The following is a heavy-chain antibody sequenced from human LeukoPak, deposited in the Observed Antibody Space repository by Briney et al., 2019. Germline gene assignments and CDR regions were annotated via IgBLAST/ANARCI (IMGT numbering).Heavy chain of an antibody. V-gene: IGHV3-74*01. CDR1: GFTFTTYS. CDR2: INSDGSIT. J-gene: IGHJ4*02. CDR3: ANQVGAKN. D-gene: IGHD1-26*01. Sequence: PGGSLRLSCAASGFTFTTYSMDWVRHAPGKGLVWVSRINSDGSITNYADSVKGRFTIFRDNAKNTLYLQMNSLRAEDTAVYYCANQVGAKNWGQGTLVTVSS.